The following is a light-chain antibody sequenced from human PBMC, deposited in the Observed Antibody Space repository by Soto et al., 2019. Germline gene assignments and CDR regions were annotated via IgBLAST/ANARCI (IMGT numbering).Light chain of an antibody. CDR1: SSVVGGYNF. Sequence: QSALTQTASVSGSPGQSITMSCTGTSSVVGGYNFVSWYQQHPGKAPKLIVHEVANRLSGVSGRFSGSKSGNTAFLTISGLQAEDEAVYYCCSHSSSITWMFGGGTKLTVL. CDR2: EVA. CDR3: CSHSSSITWM. V-gene: IGLV2-14*03. J-gene: IGLJ3*02.